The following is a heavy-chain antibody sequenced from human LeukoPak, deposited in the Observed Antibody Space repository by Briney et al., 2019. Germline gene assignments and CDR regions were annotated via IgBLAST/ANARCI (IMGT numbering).Heavy chain of an antibody. CDR1: GFTFSSYS. Sequence: GGSLRLSCAASGFTFSSYSMNWVRQAPGRGLEWVSSISSSTSYIYYADSVKGRFTISRDNAKNSLYLQMNSLRAEDTAVYYCARDRPIVATMGGDYWGQGTLVAVS. J-gene: IGHJ4*02. CDR3: ARDRPIVATMGGDY. V-gene: IGHV3-21*01. D-gene: IGHD5-12*01. CDR2: ISSSTSYI.